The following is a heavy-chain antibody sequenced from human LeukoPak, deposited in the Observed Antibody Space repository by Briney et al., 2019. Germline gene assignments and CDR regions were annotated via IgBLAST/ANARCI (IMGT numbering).Heavy chain of an antibody. CDR3: GRHRYGLGMAS. D-gene: IGHD3-10*01. CDR2: ISYTGGT. V-gene: IGHV4-59*08. J-gene: IGHJ5*02. CDR1: GDSISAHY. Sequence: SETLSLTCTVSGDSISAHYWGWIRQPPGKGLECIGYISYTGGTAYNPSLESRVTISLDTSKNQFPLDLTSVTAADTAVYFCGRHRYGLGMASWGQGTLVTVSS.